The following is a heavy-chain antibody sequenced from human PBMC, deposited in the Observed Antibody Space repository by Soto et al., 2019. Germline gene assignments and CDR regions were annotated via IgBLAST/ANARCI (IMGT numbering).Heavy chain of an antibody. CDR1: GGAFSGYH. V-gene: IGHV4-59*06. CDR2: IYYSGST. J-gene: IGHJ3*02. D-gene: IGHD3-9*01. Sequence: PSETLSLTRAVYGGAFSGYHRAWMPQPPRKGLEWIGYIYYSGSTYYNPSLKSRVTISVDTSKNQFSLKLSSVTAADTAVYYCAGRSTRYFDWLFGPSSDAFDIWGQGTMVT. CDR3: AGRSTRYFDWLFGPSSDAFDI.